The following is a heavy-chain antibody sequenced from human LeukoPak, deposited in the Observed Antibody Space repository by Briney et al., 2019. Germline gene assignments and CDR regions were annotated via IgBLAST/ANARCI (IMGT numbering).Heavy chain of an antibody. Sequence: GGSLRLSCAASGFTFSSYAMNWVRQAPGKGLEWVSTISSSGGSTYYFVKGRFTISRDNSKNTLYLQMNSLRAEDTAVYYCAKGYCSSTSCKESSFDYWGQGTLVTVSS. CDR2: ISSSGGST. CDR1: GFTFSSYA. J-gene: IGHJ4*02. D-gene: IGHD2-2*01. V-gene: IGHV3-23*01. CDR3: AKGYCSSTSCKESSFDY.